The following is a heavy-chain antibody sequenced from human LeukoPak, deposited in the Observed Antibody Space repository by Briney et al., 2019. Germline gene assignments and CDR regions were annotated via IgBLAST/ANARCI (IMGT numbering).Heavy chain of an antibody. CDR2: ISYDGSNK. CDR1: GFTFSSYA. V-gene: IGHV3-30-3*01. J-gene: IGHJ4*02. CDR3: ARVNYYDSSGYPTPFDY. D-gene: IGHD3-22*01. Sequence: PGRSLRLSCAASGFTFSSYAMHWVRQAPGKGLEWVAVISYDGSNKYYADSVKGRFTISRDNSKNTLYLQMNSLRAEDTAVYYCARVNYYDSSGYPTPFDYWGQGTLVTVSS.